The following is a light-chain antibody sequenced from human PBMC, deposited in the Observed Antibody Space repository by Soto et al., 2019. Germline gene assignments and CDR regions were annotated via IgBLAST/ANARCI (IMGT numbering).Light chain of an antibody. CDR3: QQYNNWPPYT. J-gene: IGKJ2*01. V-gene: IGKV3-15*01. CDR2: GAS. CDR1: QSVSSN. Sequence: EIVMTQSPDTLSVSQGERATLSCRASQSVSSNLAWYQQKPGQAPRLLIYGASTRATGIPARFSGSGSGTEFTLTISSLQSEDFAVYYCQQYNNWPPYTFGQGTKVDIK.